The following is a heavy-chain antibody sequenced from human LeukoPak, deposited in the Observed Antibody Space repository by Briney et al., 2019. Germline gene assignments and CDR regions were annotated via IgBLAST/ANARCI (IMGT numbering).Heavy chain of an antibody. V-gene: IGHV1-69*13. J-gene: IGHJ5*02. Sequence: SVKVSCKASGGTFSSYAISWVRQAPGQGLEWMGGIIPIFGTANYAQKFQGRVTITADESTSTAYMELSSLRSEDTAVYYCARLHYDFWNWFDPWGQGTLVTVSS. CDR1: GGTFSSYA. CDR2: IIPIFGTA. CDR3: ARLHYDFWNWFDP. D-gene: IGHD3-3*01.